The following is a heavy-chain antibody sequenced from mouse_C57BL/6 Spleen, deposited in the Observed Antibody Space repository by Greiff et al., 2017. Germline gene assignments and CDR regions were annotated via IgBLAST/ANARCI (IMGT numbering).Heavy chain of an antibody. CDR2: IHPNSGST. D-gene: IGHD1-1*01. CDR3: ASGYYGSSSYWYFDV. J-gene: IGHJ1*03. Sequence: QVQLQQPGAELVKPGASVKLSCKASGYTFTSYWMNWVKQRPGQGLEWIGKIHPNSGSTNYNEKFKSKATLTVEKSSSTAYMQISSLTSEDSAVYYCASGYYGSSSYWYFDVWGTGTTVTVSS. CDR1: GYTFTSYW. V-gene: IGHV1-64*01.